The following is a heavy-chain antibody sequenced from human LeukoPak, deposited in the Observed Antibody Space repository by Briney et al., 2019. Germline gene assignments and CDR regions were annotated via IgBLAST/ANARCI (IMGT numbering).Heavy chain of an antibody. J-gene: IGHJ4*02. Sequence: VASVKVSCKASGYTLTGYYLHWVRQAPGQGLEWMGWISAYNGNTNYAQKLQGRVTMTTDTSTSTAYMELRSLRSDDTAVYYCARETDTYYTLAARREGFDYWGQGTLVTVSS. V-gene: IGHV1-18*04. CDR2: ISAYNGNT. CDR3: ARETDTYYTLAARREGFDY. CDR1: GYTLTGYY. D-gene: IGHD6-6*01.